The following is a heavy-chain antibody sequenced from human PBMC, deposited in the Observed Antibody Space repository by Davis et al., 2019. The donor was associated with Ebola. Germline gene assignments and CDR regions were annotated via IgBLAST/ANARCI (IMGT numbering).Heavy chain of an antibody. CDR1: GYIFPSYW. D-gene: IGHD2/OR15-2a*01. V-gene: IGHV5-51*01. CDR2: ISAGNTET. J-gene: IGHJ4*02. Sequence: GESLNTSCQGSGYIFPSYWIGWVRQTPGKGLEWMGIISAGNTETKYSTSFQGQVAISVDKSIRTAYLQLNDLKASDTAKYYCARSLLGSSTPFDHWGQGTLVTVSS. CDR3: ARSLLGSSTPFDH.